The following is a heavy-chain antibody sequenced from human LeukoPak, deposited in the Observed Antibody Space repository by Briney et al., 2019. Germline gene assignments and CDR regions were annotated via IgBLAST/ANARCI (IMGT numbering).Heavy chain of an antibody. CDR2: ISSSSSYI. J-gene: IGHJ6*02. CDR3: ARAGVGATYNYYGMDV. Sequence: GGSLRLSCAASRFTLSSYSMNWVRQAPGKGLEWVPSISSSSSYIYNADSVKGRFTISRDNAKNSLYLQMNSLRAEDTAVYYCARAGVGATYNYYGMDVWGQGTTVTVSS. D-gene: IGHD1-26*01. CDR1: RFTLSSYS. V-gene: IGHV3-21*01.